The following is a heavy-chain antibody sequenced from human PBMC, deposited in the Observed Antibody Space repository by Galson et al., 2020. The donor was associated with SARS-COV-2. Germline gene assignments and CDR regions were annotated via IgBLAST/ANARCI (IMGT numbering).Heavy chain of an antibody. D-gene: IGHD3-22*01. CDR2: IKNKPNGYTT. CDR1: GFTFSDHY. V-gene: IGHV3-72*01. CDR3: TRAARSMIVSDF. J-gene: IGHJ4*02. Sequence: PGGSLRLSCAASGFTFSDHYMDWVRQAPGKGLEWVGRIKNKPNGYTTQYAASVQGRFIVSRDDSTNALHLQMNSLKTEDTAVYYCTRAARSMIVSDFWGQGTLVTVSS.